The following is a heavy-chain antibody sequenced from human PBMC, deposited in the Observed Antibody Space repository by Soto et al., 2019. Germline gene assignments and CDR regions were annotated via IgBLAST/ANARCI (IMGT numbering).Heavy chain of an antibody. CDR3: ARRRDYGDYSTSDY. CDR1: GYTFTGYY. V-gene: IGHV1-2*02. CDR2: INPNSGGT. J-gene: IGHJ4*02. D-gene: IGHD4-17*01. Sequence: ASVKVSCKASGYTFTGYYMHWVRQAPGQGLEWMGWINPNSGGTNYAQKFQGRVTMTRDTSISTDYMELSRLRSDDKAVYYCARRRDYGDYSTSDYWGQGPLVTVSS.